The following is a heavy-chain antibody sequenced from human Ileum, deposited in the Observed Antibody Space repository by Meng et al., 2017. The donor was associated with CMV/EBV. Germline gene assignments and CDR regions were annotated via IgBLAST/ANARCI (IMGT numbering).Heavy chain of an antibody. D-gene: IGHD1-14*01. CDR3: TTDLNLFDY. CDR1: GLIFSTAW. CDR2: IKSKNDGGRT. J-gene: IGHJ4*02. Sequence: SFAASGLIFSTAWLSWVRQVPGKGLELVGRIKSKNDGGRTDYAAPVEGRFTVSRDDSKNTLYLQMNSLKSEDTAMYYCTTDLNLFDYWGQGTLVTVSS. V-gene: IGHV3-15*01.